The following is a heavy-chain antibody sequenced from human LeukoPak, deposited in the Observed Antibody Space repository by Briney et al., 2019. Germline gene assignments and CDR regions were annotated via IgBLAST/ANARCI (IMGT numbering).Heavy chain of an antibody. CDR3: ARRAGDYSHPYDY. CDR1: GFTFSNYW. D-gene: IGHD3-22*01. J-gene: IGHJ4*02. Sequence: QPGGSLRLSCAASGFTFSNYWMTWVRQAPGKGLEWVANIKHDGSEDYYLDSVKGRFTISRDNSKNTLYLQMNSLRAEDTAVYYCARRAGDYSHPYDYWGQGTLVTVSS. V-gene: IGHV3-7*03. CDR2: IKHDGSED.